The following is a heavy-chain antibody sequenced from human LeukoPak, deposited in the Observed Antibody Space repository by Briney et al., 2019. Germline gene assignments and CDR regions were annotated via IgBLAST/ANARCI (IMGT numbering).Heavy chain of an antibody. CDR1: GFTFSSSD. CDR2: ISYDGSNT. D-gene: IGHD3-10*01. V-gene: IGHV3-30*18. Sequence: GGSLRLSCAASGFTFSSSDMHWVRQAPGKGLEWVAHISYDGSNTYYADSVKGRFTISRDNSKNTLYLQMNSLGAEDTAVYYCVKGVLEIGGGYWGQGTLVTVSS. J-gene: IGHJ4*02. CDR3: VKGVLEIGGGY.